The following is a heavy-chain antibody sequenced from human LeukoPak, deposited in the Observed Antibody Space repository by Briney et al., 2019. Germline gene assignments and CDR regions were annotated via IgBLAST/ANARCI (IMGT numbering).Heavy chain of an antibody. J-gene: IGHJ4*02. Sequence: ASVTVSCKASGYTFTSNYIHWVRQAPGQGPEWMGMIYPRDGSTSYAQKFQGRVTVTRDTSTSTVHMELSGLRSEDTAVYYCARDQEGFDYWGQGTLVTVSS. CDR2: IYPRDGST. CDR1: GYTFTSNY. CDR3: ARDQEGFDY. V-gene: IGHV1-46*01.